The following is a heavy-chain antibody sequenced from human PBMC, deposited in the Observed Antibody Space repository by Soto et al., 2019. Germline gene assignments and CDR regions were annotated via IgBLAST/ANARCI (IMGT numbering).Heavy chain of an antibody. J-gene: IGHJ6*02. CDR2: INPDGGGT. Sequence: QVQLVQSGAEVQKPGASVKVSCKASGYTFTIYYMHWVRLAPGQGLVWMGIINPDGGGTSYAQQFQGRVIMTRDTSTSTVYMEMSSLRSEDTAVYYCAVGGNYLSMDVWGQGTTVTVSS. CDR1: GYTFTIYY. V-gene: IGHV1-46*01. CDR3: AVGGNYLSMDV. D-gene: IGHD4-4*01.